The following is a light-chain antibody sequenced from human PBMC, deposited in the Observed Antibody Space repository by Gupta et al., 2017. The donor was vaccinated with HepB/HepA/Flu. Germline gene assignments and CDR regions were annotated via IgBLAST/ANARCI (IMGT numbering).Light chain of an antibody. CDR1: QSIRSN. V-gene: IGKV3-15*01. Sequence: EIVMTQSPATLSVSPGERATLSCRASQSIRSNVAWYQQKPGQAPRLLIYGASTRATGIPARFSGSGSGTEFTLISSRRQSEDFAVYYGHQDINLKTFGQGTKVEIK. CDR3: HQDINLKT. CDR2: GAS. J-gene: IGKJ1*01.